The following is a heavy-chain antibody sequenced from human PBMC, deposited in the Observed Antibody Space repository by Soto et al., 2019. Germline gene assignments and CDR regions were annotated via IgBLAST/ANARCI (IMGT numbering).Heavy chain of an antibody. D-gene: IGHD6-13*01. CDR3: AKDGVDQAAAYYYYGMDV. CDR2: IYSCGST. CDR1: GFTVSSNY. Sequence: GGSLRLSCAASGFTVSSNYMSWVRQAPGKGLEWVSVIYSCGSTYYADSVKGRFTISRDNSKNTLYLQMNSLRAEDTAVYYCAKDGVDQAAAYYYYGMDVWGQGTTVTVSS. V-gene: IGHV3-53*01. J-gene: IGHJ6*02.